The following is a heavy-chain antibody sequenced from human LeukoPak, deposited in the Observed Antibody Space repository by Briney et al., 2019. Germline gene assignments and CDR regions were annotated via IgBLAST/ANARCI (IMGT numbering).Heavy chain of an antibody. J-gene: IGHJ5*02. V-gene: IGHV3-48*04. D-gene: IGHD3-10*01. CDR2: ISSSSSTI. CDR3: ATDRGGWTT. Sequence: GGSLRLSCAASGFTFSSYSMNWVRQAPGKGLEWVSYISSSSSTIYYADSVKGRFTISRDNAKNTLYLQMNSVRAEDTAVYYCATDRGGWTTWGQGTLVTVSS. CDR1: GFTFSSYS.